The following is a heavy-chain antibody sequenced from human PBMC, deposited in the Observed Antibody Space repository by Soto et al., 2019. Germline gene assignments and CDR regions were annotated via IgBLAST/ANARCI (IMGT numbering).Heavy chain of an antibody. V-gene: IGHV4-39*01. CDR2: IYHSGNT. Sequence: SETLSLTCTVSGGSISSSSHYWGWIRQPPGKGLEWIESIYHSGNTYYNPSLKSRVTISVDTSKNQFSLKLSSVTGADTAVYYCARGFRIVPNFDYWGQGTLVTVSS. D-gene: IGHD1-26*01. J-gene: IGHJ4*02. CDR3: ARGFRIVPNFDY. CDR1: GGSISSSSHY.